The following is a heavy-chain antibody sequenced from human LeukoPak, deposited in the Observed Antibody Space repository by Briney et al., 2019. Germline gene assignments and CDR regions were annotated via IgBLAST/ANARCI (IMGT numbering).Heavy chain of an antibody. V-gene: IGHV4-39*01. J-gene: IGHJ4*02. D-gene: IGHD1-26*01. CDR1: GGSISSSINY. CDR2: IYYSGST. CDR3: ARLVGAATYPFDY. Sequence: SETLSLTCTVSGGSISSSINYWGWIRQPPGKGLEWIGSIYYSGSTYYNPSLKSRVTISIDTSKNQFSLKLSSVTAADTAVYYCARLVGAATYPFDYWGQGTLVTVSS.